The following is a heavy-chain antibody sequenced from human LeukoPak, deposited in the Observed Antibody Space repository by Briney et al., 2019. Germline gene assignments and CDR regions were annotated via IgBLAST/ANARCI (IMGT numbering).Heavy chain of an antibody. D-gene: IGHD3-10*01. J-gene: IGHJ2*01. CDR3: ARGRGLLWFGENWYFDL. CDR1: GYTFSSYG. CDR2: IIPIFGTA. V-gene: IGHV1-69*13. Sequence: SVKVSCKASGYTFSSYGVSWVRQAPGQGLEWMGGIIPIFGTANYAQKFQGRVTITADESTSTAYMELSSLRSEDTAVYYCARGRGLLWFGENWYFDLWGRGTLVTVSS.